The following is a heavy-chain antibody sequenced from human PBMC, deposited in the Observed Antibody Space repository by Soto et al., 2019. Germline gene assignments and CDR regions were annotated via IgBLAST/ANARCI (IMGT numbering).Heavy chain of an antibody. D-gene: IGHD2-2*01. V-gene: IGHV3-23*01. CDR2: ISGSGSYT. CDR3: AKPLYCSTTSCNYYYYGLDV. CDR1: EFTFSSSA. J-gene: IGHJ6*02. Sequence: PGGSLRLSCAASEFTFSSSAMNWVRQAPGQGLEWVSAISGSGSYTYYADSVKGRFTISRDNSKSTLYLYLSRLRAEDTAVYYCAKPLYCSTTSCNYYYYGLDVWGQGTTVTGSS.